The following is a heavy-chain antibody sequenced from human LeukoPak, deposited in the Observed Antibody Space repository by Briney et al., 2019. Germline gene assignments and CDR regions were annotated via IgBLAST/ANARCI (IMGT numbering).Heavy chain of an antibody. V-gene: IGHV4-39*07. CDR2: IYYSGST. J-gene: IGHJ4*02. Sequence: ASETLSLTCTVSGGSISSSSYYWGWIRQPPGKGLEWIGSIYYSGSTYYNPSVKSRVTISVDTSKNQFSLKLSSVTAADTAVYYCASYGSGSWYFDYWGQGTLVTVSS. CDR1: GGSISSSSYY. D-gene: IGHD3-10*01. CDR3: ASYGSGSWYFDY.